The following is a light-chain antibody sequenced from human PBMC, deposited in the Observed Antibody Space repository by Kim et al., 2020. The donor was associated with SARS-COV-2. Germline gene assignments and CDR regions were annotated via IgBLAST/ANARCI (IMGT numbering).Light chain of an antibody. CDR3: QSYDSSLSGSV. J-gene: IGLJ2*01. CDR2: GNS. V-gene: IGLV1-40*01. Sequence: QGGTISCTGSSSNIGAGYDVHWYQQLPGTAPKLLIYGNSNRPSGVPDRFSGSKSGTSASLAITGLQAEDEADYYCQSYDSSLSGSVFGGGTQLTVL. CDR1: SSNIGAGYD.